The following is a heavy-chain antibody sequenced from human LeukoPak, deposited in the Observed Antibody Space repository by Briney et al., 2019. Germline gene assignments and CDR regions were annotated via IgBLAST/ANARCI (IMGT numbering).Heavy chain of an antibody. CDR2: INHSGST. CDR3: ARGVDDY. CDR1: GGSFSGYY. V-gene: IGHV4-34*01. J-gene: IGHJ4*02. Sequence: PSETLSLTCAVYGGSFSGYYWSGIRQPPGKGLEWIGEINHSGSTNYNPSLKSRVTISVDTSKNQFSLKLSSVTAADTAVYYCARGVDDYWGQGTLVTVSS.